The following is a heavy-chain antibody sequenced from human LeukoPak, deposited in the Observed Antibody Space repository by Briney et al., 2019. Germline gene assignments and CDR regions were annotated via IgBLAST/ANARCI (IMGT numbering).Heavy chain of an antibody. CDR1: GYTFTGYY. V-gene: IGHV1-2*02. CDR2: INPNSGGT. Sequence: ASVKVSCKASGYTFTGYYMHWVRQAPGQGLEWMGWINPNSGGTNYAQKFQGRVTMTRDTSISTAYMELNRLRSDDTAVYYCARGLSIFGVVIPPYWGQGTLVTVSS. CDR3: ARGLSIFGVVIPPY. D-gene: IGHD3-3*01. J-gene: IGHJ4*02.